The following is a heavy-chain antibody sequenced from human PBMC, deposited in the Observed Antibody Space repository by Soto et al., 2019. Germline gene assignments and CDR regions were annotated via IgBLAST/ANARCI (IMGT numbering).Heavy chain of an antibody. V-gene: IGHV4-34*01. J-gene: IGHJ4*02. Sequence: QVQLQQWGAGLLKPSETLSLTCAVYGGSFSGYYWSWIRQPPGKGLEWIGEINHSGSTNYNPSLKSRVTISVDTSKNQFSLKLSSVTAADTAVYYCARDRPLTGVNYWGQGTLVTVSS. CDR1: GGSFSGYY. CDR3: ARDRPLTGVNY. CDR2: INHSGST. D-gene: IGHD3-9*01.